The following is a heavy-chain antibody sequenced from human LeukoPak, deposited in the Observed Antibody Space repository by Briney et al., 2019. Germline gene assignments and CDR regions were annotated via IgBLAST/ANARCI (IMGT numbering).Heavy chain of an antibody. J-gene: IGHJ1*01. Sequence: PGGSLRLSCAASGFTFSRSAMHWVRQAAGKGLEWVAIFSYDGSNKFYADSVGGRFTISRDNSKNTMYLQMDSLRPEDTAVYYCAIDLSHEPATARVPQYWRQGSMVTVSS. CDR1: GFTFSRSA. CDR3: AIDLSHEPATARVPQY. D-gene: IGHD1-14*01. CDR2: FSYDGSNK. V-gene: IGHV3-30*14.